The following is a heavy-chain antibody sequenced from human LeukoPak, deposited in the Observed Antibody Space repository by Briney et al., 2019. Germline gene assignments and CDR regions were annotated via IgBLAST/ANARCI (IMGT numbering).Heavy chain of an antibody. CDR2: IYTSGST. CDR3: ARGRKITMIVVVDYWYFDL. CDR1: GDSISTYC. D-gene: IGHD3-22*01. V-gene: IGHV4-4*07. Sequence: SETLSLTCTVSGDSISTYCWNWIRQPAGKGLEWIGRIYTSGSTNYNPSLKSRVTISVDTSKNQFSLKLSSVTAADTAVYYCARGRKITMIVVVDYWYFDLWGRGTLVTVSS. J-gene: IGHJ2*01.